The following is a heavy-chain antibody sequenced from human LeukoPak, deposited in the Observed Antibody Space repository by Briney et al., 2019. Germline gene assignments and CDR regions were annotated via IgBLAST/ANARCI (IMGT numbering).Heavy chain of an antibody. Sequence: GASVKVSCKASGNTFTGYYVHWVRQAPGQGLEWMGWINPEGGGTNYAQKFQGRVTMTGDTSINTVYMEVSRLRSDDTAVYYCARSGYYYGLDVWGQGTTVTLSS. CDR1: GNTFTGYY. J-gene: IGHJ6*02. D-gene: IGHD3-22*01. V-gene: IGHV1-2*02. CDR3: ARSGYYYGLDV. CDR2: INPEGGGT.